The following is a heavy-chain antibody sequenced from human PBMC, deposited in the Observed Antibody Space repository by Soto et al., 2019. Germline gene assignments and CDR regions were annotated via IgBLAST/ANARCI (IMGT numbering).Heavy chain of an antibody. CDR2: IYSSGNT. J-gene: IGHJ5*02. CDR1: GCTISGYY. V-gene: IGHV4-4*07. D-gene: IGHD3-3*01. CDR3: ARGQRFSDWFDH. Sequence: XETLSLTCSVAGCTISGYYWTWIRQPAGKGLEWIGRIYSSGNTKYNPSLQSRVTMSLDTSNNQFSLRLTSVTAADTAVYYCARGQRFSDWFDHWGQGTLVTVSS.